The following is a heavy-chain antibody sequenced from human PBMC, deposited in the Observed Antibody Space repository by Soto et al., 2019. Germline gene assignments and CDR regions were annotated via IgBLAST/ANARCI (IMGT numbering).Heavy chain of an antibody. CDR2: IYYSGSA. CDR3: ARAKKGIAAAENWFDP. D-gene: IGHD6-13*01. V-gene: IGHV4-31*03. J-gene: IGHJ5*02. Sequence: SETLSLTCTVSGGSISSGGYYWSWIRQHPGKGLEWIGYIYYSGSACYNPSLKSRVTISVDTSKNQFSLKLSSVTAADTAVYYCARAKKGIAAAENWFDPWGQGTLVTVSS. CDR1: GGSISSGGYY.